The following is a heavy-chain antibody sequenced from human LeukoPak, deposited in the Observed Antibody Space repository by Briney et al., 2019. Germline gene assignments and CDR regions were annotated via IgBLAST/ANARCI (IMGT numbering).Heavy chain of an antibody. CDR1: GFTFDDYA. J-gene: IGHJ6*03. V-gene: IGHV3-9*01. CDR2: ISWNSGSI. D-gene: IGHD3-9*01. Sequence: PGRSLRLSCAASGFTFDDYAMHWVRQAPGKGLEWVSGISWNSGSIGYADSVKGRFAISRDNVKNSLYLQMNSLRAEDTAVYYCARDIDVYMDVWGKGTTVTVSS. CDR3: ARDIDVYMDV.